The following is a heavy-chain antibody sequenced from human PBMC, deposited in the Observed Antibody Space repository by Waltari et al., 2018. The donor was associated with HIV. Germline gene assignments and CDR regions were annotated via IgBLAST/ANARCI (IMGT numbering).Heavy chain of an antibody. CDR2: IYHTGIT. CDR3: ARDGFLGRFYYYGLDV. D-gene: IGHD3-10*01. V-gene: IGHV4-38-2*02. Sequence: ESGPGLLEPSETLSLTCTVSNYSITGPYYWAWIRQSPGMGLEWIASIYHTGITYYNPSLKTRVTISMDTPPNAFSLRLTSMTAADTAVYYCARDGFLGRFYYYGLDVWGPGTTVIVS. J-gene: IGHJ6*02. CDR1: NYSITGPYY.